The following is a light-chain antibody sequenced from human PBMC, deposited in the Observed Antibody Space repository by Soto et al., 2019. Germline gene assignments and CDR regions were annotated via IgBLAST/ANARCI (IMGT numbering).Light chain of an antibody. CDR3: QQRRVWPFT. Sequence: VLTQSPAILSLSPGERATLSCRASQSVGNYLAWYQQRPGQAPRLLIYDSSTRATGIPARLSASGHGTDFTLTVSSLEHEDFAVYYCQQRRVWPFTFGGATKVEI. CDR2: DSS. CDR1: QSVGNY. V-gene: IGKV3-11*01. J-gene: IGKJ4*01.